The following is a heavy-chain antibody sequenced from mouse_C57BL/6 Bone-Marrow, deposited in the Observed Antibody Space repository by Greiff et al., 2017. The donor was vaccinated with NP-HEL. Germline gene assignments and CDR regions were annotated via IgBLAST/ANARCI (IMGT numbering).Heavy chain of an antibody. V-gene: IGHV7-3*01. Sequence: EVMLVESGGGLVQPGGSLSLSCAASGFTFTDYYMSWVRQPPGKALEWLGFIRNKANGYTTEYSASVKGRFTISRDNSQSILYLQMNALRAEDSATYYCARLNWDPYWSFDVWGTGTTVTVSS. CDR1: GFTFTDYY. D-gene: IGHD4-1*02. CDR3: ARLNWDPYWSFDV. CDR2: IRNKANGYTT. J-gene: IGHJ1*03.